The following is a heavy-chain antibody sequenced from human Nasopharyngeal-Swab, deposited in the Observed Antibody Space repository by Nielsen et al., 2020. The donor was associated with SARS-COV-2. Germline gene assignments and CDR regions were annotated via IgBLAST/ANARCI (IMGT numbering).Heavy chain of an antibody. CDR3: ARGGLSYYYYPLDV. J-gene: IGHJ6*02. Sequence: SQTLSLTCGVYGGSVSGSSWSWIRQPPGRGLEWIGDLTPDGSTTYNASFRGRSAITSDRSSNQVSLRVNSMTAADSALYFCARGGLSYYYYPLDVWGQGTTVTVSS. V-gene: IGHV4-34*01. CDR1: GGSVSGSS. D-gene: IGHD2-21*01. CDR2: LTPDGST.